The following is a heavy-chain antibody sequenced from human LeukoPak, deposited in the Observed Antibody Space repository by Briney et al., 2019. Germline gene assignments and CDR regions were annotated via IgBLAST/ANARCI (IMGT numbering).Heavy chain of an antibody. V-gene: IGHV5-51*01. CDR2: IFPGDSDT. D-gene: IGHD6-13*01. J-gene: IGHJ4*02. CDR1: GYTFTSNW. Sequence: GESLKISCKGSGYTFTSNWISWVRQMPGKGLEWMGLIFPGDSDTRYGPSFQGQVTFSADRSISTAYLQCSSLKASDTGMYYCARYSNLISGAGWVDYWGQGTLVTVSS. CDR3: ARYSNLISGAGWVDY.